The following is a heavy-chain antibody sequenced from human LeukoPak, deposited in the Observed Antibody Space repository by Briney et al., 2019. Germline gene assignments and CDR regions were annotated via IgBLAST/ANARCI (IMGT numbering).Heavy chain of an antibody. D-gene: IGHD6-19*01. CDR2: IIPIFGTA. CDR1: GGTFSNYA. CDR3: ARFPVAAYYFDY. V-gene: IGHV1-69*06. J-gene: IGHJ4*02. Sequence: SVKVSCKASGGTFSNYAISWVRQAPGQGLEWMGGIIPIFGTANYAQKFQGRVTITADKSTSTAYMELSSLRSEDTAVYYCARFPVAAYYFDYWGQGTLVTVSS.